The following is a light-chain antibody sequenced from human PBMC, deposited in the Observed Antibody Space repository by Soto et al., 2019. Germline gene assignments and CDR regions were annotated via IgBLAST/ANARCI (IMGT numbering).Light chain of an antibody. V-gene: IGLV2-23*02. CDR1: SSDFGSYNL. Sequence: QSALTQPASVSGSPGQSITISCTGTSSDFGSYNLVSWYQQHPGKAPKLMIYEVSKWPSEVSNRFSGSKSGNTASLTFCGLQAEDEADYYCCAYAGSITFYVFGTGNKLTAL. CDR2: EVS. J-gene: IGLJ1*01. CDR3: CAYAGSITFYV.